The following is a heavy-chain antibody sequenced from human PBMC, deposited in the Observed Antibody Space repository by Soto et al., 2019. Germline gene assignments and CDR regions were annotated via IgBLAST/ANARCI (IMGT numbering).Heavy chain of an antibody. CDR1: GFTFSSYG. Sequence: QVHLVESGGGVVQPGGSLRLSCEGSGFTFSSYGMHWVRQAPGKGPQWVAVVSSGGETTYYADTVKGRFTISRDNSKNKMYLQMNSLRSQDTAVYYCTKEAHHLIGPAAFSFDDWRQGILVTVSS. V-gene: IGHV3-30*18. CDR3: TKEAHHLIGPAAFSFDD. CDR2: VSSGGETT. J-gene: IGHJ4*02. D-gene: IGHD2-2*01.